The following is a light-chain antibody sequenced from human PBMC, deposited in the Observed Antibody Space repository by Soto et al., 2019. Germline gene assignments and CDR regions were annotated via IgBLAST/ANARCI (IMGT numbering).Light chain of an antibody. V-gene: IGLV2-14*01. CDR1: SSDVGGYNY. J-gene: IGLJ1*01. CDR3: SSYTSSITYV. CDR2: EVT. Sequence: QSVLTQPASVSGSPGQSVTISCTGTSSDVGGYNYVSWYQQHPGKAPRLMIYEVTNRPSGVSNRFSGSKSGSTASLTISGLQAEDEAVYYCSSYTSSITYVFGSGTKV.